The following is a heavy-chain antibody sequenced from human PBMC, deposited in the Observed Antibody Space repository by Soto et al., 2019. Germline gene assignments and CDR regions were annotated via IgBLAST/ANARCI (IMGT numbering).Heavy chain of an antibody. CDR3: ARDLVGARGAFDI. Sequence: EVQLVESGGGLVQSGGSLRLSCAASGFTFSSYSMNWVRQAPGKGLEWVSYISSSSSTIYYADSVKGRFTISRDNAKNSLYLQMNSLRGEDTAVSYCARDLVGARGAFDIWGQGTMVTVSS. CDR2: ISSSSSTI. J-gene: IGHJ3*02. V-gene: IGHV3-48*01. CDR1: GFTFSSYS. D-gene: IGHD1-26*01.